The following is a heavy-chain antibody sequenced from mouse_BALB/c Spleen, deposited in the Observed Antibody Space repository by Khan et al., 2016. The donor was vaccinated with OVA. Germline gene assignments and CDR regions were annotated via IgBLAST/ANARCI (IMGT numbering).Heavy chain of an antibody. CDR2: ISSGSSTI. Sequence: EVELVESGGGLVQPGGSRKLSCAASGFTFSGFGMHWVRQAPEKGLEWVAYISSGSSTIYYADTVKGRFTISRDHPKNTLFLQMTSLRSEDTAMYYCARRRIYDGYYGGAMDYWGQGTSVTVSS. CDR1: GFTFSGFG. J-gene: IGHJ4*01. V-gene: IGHV5-17*02. D-gene: IGHD2-3*01. CDR3: ARRRIYDGYYGGAMDY.